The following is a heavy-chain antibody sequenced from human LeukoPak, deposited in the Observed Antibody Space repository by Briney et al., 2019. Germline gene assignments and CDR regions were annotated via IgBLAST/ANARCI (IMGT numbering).Heavy chain of an antibody. V-gene: IGHV1-46*01. Sequence: PGGSLRLSCAVSGFTFTSYYMHWVRQAPGQGLEWMGIINPSGGSTSYAQKFQGRVTMTRDMSTSTVYMELSSLRSEDTAVYYCARGPQEIYYDSSGYYSYWGQGTLVTVSS. D-gene: IGHD3-22*01. J-gene: IGHJ4*02. CDR2: INPSGGST. CDR1: GFTFTSYY. CDR3: ARGPQEIYYDSSGYYSY.